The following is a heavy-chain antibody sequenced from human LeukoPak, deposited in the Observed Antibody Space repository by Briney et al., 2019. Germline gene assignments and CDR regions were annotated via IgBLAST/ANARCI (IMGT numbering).Heavy chain of an antibody. D-gene: IGHD4-17*01. CDR2: IWYDGSKK. J-gene: IGHJ3*02. CDR1: GFTFSGYG. Sequence: GGSLRLSCAASGFTFSGYGMNWVRQAPGKGLEWVAVIWYDGSKKYHADPVKGRFTISRDNSKNTLYLQMNSLRAEDTAVYYCARWGGDYSAFDIWGQGTMVTVSS. CDR3: ARWGGDYSAFDI. V-gene: IGHV3-33*01.